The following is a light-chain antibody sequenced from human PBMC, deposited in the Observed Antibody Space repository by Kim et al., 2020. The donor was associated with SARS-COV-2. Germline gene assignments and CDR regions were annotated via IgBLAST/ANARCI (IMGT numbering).Light chain of an antibody. CDR1: QSVSSNY. CDR2: AAS. J-gene: IGKJ1*01. CDR3: QQYAGSPWT. V-gene: IGKV3-20*01. Sequence: PGERATLSCRASQSVSSNYLAWYQQKPGQAPRLLIYAASSRATGIPDRFSVSGSGTDFALTISRLEPEDFGVYYCQQYAGSPWTFGHGTKVDIK.